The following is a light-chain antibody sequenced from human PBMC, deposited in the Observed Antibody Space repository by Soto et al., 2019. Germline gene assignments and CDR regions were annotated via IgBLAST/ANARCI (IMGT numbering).Light chain of an antibody. CDR2: EVS. J-gene: IGLJ1*01. V-gene: IGLV2-14*01. CDR1: SSDVGSYNF. CDR3: ISYTVSRSYV. Sequence: QSALTQPTYVSGSPGQSITISCTGTSSDVGSYNFVSWYQQHPGKAPKLMISEVSNRPSGVSNRFSGSKSGNTASLTISGLQAEDEADYYCISYTVSRSYVFGTGTKLTVL.